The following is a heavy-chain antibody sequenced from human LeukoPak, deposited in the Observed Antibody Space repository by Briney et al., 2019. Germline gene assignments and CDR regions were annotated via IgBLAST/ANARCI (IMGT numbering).Heavy chain of an antibody. CDR1: GYTFTNYY. Sequence: ASVKVSCKASGYTFTNYYMHWVRQAPGQGLEWMGVIHPSGSATRYAQKFQGRVTMTRDTSTSTVYIQLSSLRSEDTAVYYCARGQIFETMDVWGQGTTVTVS. CDR3: ARGQIFETMDV. V-gene: IGHV1-46*01. D-gene: IGHD3-3*01. CDR2: IHPSGSAT. J-gene: IGHJ6*02.